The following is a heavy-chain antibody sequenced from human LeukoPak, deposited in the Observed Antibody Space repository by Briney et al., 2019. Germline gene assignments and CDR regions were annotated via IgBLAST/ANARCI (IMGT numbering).Heavy chain of an antibody. D-gene: IGHD3-10*01. V-gene: IGHV4-34*01. J-gene: IGHJ4*02. CDR2: INHSGST. Sequence: SETLSLTCAVYGGSFSGYYWSWIRQPPGKGLEWIGEINHSGSTNYNPSLKSRVTISVDTSKNQFSLKLSSVTAADTAVYYCARDRGPMVRGVIDYWGQGTLVTVSS. CDR3: ARDRGPMVRGVIDY. CDR1: GGSFSGYY.